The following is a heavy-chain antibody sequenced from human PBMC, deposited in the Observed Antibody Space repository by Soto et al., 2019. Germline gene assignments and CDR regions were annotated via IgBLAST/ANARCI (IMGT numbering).Heavy chain of an antibody. CDR1: GFTFSNYE. CDR2: IGSSGITI. Sequence: PGGSLRLSCAASGFTFSNYEMNWVRQAPGKGLEWVSYIGSSGITIYYADSVKGRFTISRDNAKNSLYLRMDSLRVEDTAIYYCARGDLATRMDVWGQGTTVTVSS. CDR3: ARGDLATRMDV. J-gene: IGHJ6*02. V-gene: IGHV3-48*03. D-gene: IGHD5-12*01.